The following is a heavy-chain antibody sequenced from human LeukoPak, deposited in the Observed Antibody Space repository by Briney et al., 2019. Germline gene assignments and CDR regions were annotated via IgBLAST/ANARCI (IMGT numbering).Heavy chain of an antibody. CDR2: IYSDNT. J-gene: IGHJ4*02. CDR3: AKGSRWYIDY. V-gene: IGHV3-66*03. D-gene: IGHD6-13*01. Sequence: GGSLRLSCTVSGFTVSSNSMSWVRQAPGKGLEWVSFIYSDNTHYSDSVKGRFTISRDNSKNTLYLQMNSLRPEDTAVYYCAKGSRWYIDYWGQGTLVTVSS. CDR1: GFTVSSNS.